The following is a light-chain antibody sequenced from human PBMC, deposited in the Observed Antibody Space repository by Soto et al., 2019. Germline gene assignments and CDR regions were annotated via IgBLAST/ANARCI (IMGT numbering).Light chain of an antibody. CDR1: QSVLYSSNDKTL. CDR2: WAS. CDR3: QQYYTTPFT. Sequence: EIVMTQSPDSLAVSLGERATTNCKSSQSVLYSSNDKTLLGWYQQKPGQPPKLLIYWASTRESGVPDRFSGSGSGTDFTLTISSLQAEDVAVYYCQQYYTTPFTFGPGTKVDIK. V-gene: IGKV4-1*01. J-gene: IGKJ3*01.